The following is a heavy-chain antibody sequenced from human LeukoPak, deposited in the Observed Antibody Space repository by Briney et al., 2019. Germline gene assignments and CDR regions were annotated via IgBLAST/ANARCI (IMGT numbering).Heavy chain of an antibody. CDR1: GGSFSGYY. CDR3: ARGRDGDY. D-gene: IGHD2-21*02. Sequence: PSETLSHTCAVYGGSFSGYYWSWIRQPPGKGLEWIGEINHSGSTNYNPSLKSRVTISVDTSKNQFSLKLSSVTAADTAVYYCARGRDGDYWGQGTLVTVSS. J-gene: IGHJ4*02. V-gene: IGHV4-34*01. CDR2: INHSGST.